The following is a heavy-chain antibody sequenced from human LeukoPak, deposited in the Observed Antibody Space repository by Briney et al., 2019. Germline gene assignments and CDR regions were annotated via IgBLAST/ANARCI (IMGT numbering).Heavy chain of an antibody. CDR3: AKARLGELSFFDY. V-gene: IGHV3-9*01. J-gene: IGHJ4*02. Sequence: GGSLRLSCAASGFTFSSYAMSWVRQAPGKGLEWVSGISWNSGSIGYADSVKGRFTISRDNAKNSLYLQMNSLRAEDTALYYCAKARLGELSFFDYWGQGTLVTVSS. CDR2: ISWNSGSI. CDR1: GFTFSSYA. D-gene: IGHD3-16*02.